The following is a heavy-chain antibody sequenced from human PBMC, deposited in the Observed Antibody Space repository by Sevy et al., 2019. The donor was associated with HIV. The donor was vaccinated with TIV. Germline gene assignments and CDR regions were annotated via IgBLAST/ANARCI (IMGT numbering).Heavy chain of an antibody. CDR2: ISDYNGNT. CDR3: ARDGGGSSSGSPIYYYYGMDV. Sequence: ASVKVSCKASGYTFTSYDISWVRQAPGQGLEWMGWISDYNGNTNYAQKLQGRVTMTTDTSTSTAYMELRSLRSDDTALYCCARDGGGSSSGSPIYYYYGMDVWGQGTTVTVSS. CDR1: GYTFTSYD. J-gene: IGHJ6*02. V-gene: IGHV1-18*01. D-gene: IGHD3-22*01.